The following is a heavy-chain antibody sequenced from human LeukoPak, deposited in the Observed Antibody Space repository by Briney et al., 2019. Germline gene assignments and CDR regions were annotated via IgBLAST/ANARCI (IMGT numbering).Heavy chain of an antibody. CDR2: ISKDGGSNK. CDR3: ASSVLRFLEWSNDAFDI. V-gene: IGHV3-30*03. Sequence: GESLRLSCAASGFTFSNYGMHWVRQAPGKGLEWVAVISKDGGSNKYHADSVKGRFTISRDNAKNSLYLQMNSLRAEDTAVYYCASSVLRFLEWSNDAFDIWGQGTMVTVSS. D-gene: IGHD3-3*01. CDR1: GFTFSNYG. J-gene: IGHJ3*02.